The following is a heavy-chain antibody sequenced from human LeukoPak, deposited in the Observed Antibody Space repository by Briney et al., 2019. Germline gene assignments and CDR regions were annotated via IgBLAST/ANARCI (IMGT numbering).Heavy chain of an antibody. V-gene: IGHV3-21*01. J-gene: IGHJ5*02. Sequence: PGGSLRLSCAASGFTFSSYSMNWVRQAPGKGLEWVSSISTRSSYIYYADSVKGRFTISRDNAKNSLYLQMNSLRAEDTAVYYCVFAGISAAGTSYWFDPWGQGTLVTVSS. D-gene: IGHD6-13*01. CDR3: VFAGISAAGTSYWFDP. CDR1: GFTFSSYS. CDR2: ISTRSSYI.